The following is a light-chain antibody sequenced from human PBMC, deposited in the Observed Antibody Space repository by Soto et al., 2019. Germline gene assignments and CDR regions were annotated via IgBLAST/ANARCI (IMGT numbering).Light chain of an antibody. J-gene: IGKJ1*01. Sequence: IVMTQSPVTLSVSPGEGATLSCRASQNIRNSLAWYQQKPGQAPRLLIYGASTRATGVPARFSGSGSGTDFTLTISSLLSEDFAFYYCQQYNKWRTFGQGAKVEIK. V-gene: IGKV3-15*01. CDR1: QNIRNS. CDR2: GAS. CDR3: QQYNKWRT.